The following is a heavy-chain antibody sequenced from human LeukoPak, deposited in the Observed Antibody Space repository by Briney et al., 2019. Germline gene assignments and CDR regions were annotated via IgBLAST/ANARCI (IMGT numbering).Heavy chain of an antibody. D-gene: IGHD5-18*01. CDR1: GYSFTSYG. J-gene: IGHJ4*02. CDR2: ISAYNGNT. V-gene: IGHV1-18*01. Sequence: GESLKISCKGSGYSFTSYGISWVRQAPGQGLEWMGWISAYNGNTNYAQKLQGRVTMTTDTSTSTAYMELRSLRSDDTAVYYCARAGGYSYGRYFDYWGQGTLVTVSS. CDR3: ARAGGYSYGRYFDY.